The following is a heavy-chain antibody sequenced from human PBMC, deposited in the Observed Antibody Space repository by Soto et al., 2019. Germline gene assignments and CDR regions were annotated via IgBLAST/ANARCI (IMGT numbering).Heavy chain of an antibody. CDR3: ARDGYSFALNY. CDR1: GFSVSSYH. Sequence: ESGGGLIQPGESLRLSCAASGFSVSSYHMSWVRQAPGKGLEWVSGIDSDAKTFYADSVNGRFIISRDNSENTLFLQVNRLRADDTAVYFCARDGYSFALNYWGQGTLVTVSS. J-gene: IGHJ4*02. CDR2: IDSDAKT. D-gene: IGHD5-18*01. V-gene: IGHV3-53*01.